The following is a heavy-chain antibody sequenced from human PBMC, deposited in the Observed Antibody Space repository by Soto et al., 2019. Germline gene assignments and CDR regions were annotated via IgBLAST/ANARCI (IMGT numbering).Heavy chain of an antibody. V-gene: IGHV4-30-2*01. J-gene: IGHJ6*02. CDR2: IYHSGST. Sequence: PSETLSLTCAVSGGSISSGGYSWSWIRQPPGKGLEWIGYIYHSGSTYYNPSLKSRVTISVDRSKNQFSLKLSSVTAADTAVYYCARVLDYYYYGMDVWGQGTTGTVSS. CDR1: GGSISSGGYS. CDR3: ARVLDYYYYGMDV.